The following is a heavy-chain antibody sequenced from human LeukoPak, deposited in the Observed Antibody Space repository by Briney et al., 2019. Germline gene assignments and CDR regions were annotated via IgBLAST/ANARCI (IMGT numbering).Heavy chain of an antibody. CDR1: GFTFTYYW. Sequence: PGGSLRLSCAASGFTFTYYWMTWVRQAPGKGLEWVANIKQDGREKFYVDSVKGRFTISRDNAKNSLYLQMDSLTADDTAVYFCAREYPSISLAGSRRNYFDYWGQGTLVTVSS. CDR2: IKQDGREK. J-gene: IGHJ4*02. V-gene: IGHV3-7*05. CDR3: AREYPSISLAGSRRNYFDY. D-gene: IGHD6-19*01.